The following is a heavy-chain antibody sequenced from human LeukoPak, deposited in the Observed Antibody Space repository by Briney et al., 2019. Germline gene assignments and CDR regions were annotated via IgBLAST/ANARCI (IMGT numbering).Heavy chain of an antibody. CDR2: ISGSGDGT. D-gene: IGHD3-10*01. Sequence: GTLCLTCAAYGFTFSGNLVHWVRRVPGKELEYVSYISGSGDGTDYADSVKGRFAISRDNSKTTLYLQMGSLRAEDMAVYYCARQKGSGANWFDHWGQGTLATVSS. V-gene: IGHV3-64*02. CDR3: ARQKGSGANWFDH. J-gene: IGHJ5*02. CDR1: GFTFSGNL.